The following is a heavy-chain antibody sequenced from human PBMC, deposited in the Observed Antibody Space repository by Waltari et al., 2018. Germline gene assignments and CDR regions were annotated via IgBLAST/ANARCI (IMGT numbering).Heavy chain of an antibody. Sequence: QVQLVESGGGVVQPGRSLRLSCAAPGFTFGSYALHWVRQAPGKGLEWVAIISYDGTTTYYADSVKGRFTLSRDNSKNTLYLQMNSLVFEDTAIYYCAKPDCTTTNCYTCTDWGQGALVTVSS. CDR2: ISYDGTTT. CDR3: AKPDCTTTNCYTCTD. V-gene: IGHV3-30-3*02. D-gene: IGHD2-2*02. J-gene: IGHJ4*02. CDR1: GFTFGSYA.